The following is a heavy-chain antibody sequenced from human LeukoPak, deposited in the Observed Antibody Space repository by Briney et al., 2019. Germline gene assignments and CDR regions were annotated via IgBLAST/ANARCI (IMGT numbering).Heavy chain of an antibody. CDR3: ARGVDYYGV. Sequence: TSETLSLTCAVYGGSFSGYYWNWIRQPPGKGLEWIGEINHSGRTNYNPSLKSRVTISVDTSKKQFSLKLSSVTAADTAVYYCARGVDYYGVWGQGTLVTVSS. CDR1: GGSFSGYY. V-gene: IGHV4-34*01. D-gene: IGHD3-10*01. CDR2: INHSGRT. J-gene: IGHJ4*02.